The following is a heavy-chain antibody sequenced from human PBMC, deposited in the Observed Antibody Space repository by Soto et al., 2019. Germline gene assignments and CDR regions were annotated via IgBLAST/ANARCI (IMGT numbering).Heavy chain of an antibody. J-gene: IGHJ4*02. CDR3: ARDYSSGWWLDY. V-gene: IGHV3-30-3*01. CDR2: ISYAGNNK. D-gene: IGHD6-13*01. CDR1: GFPFSAEA. Sequence: QVQLVESGGGVVQPGNSLRLSCAGSGFPFSAEAMHWVRQAPGKGLEWVAAISYAGNNKNHADSVKGRFTVSTDNSKNTLYLQIYSLRPEDTAVYYCARDYSSGWWLDYCGQGSLVTITS.